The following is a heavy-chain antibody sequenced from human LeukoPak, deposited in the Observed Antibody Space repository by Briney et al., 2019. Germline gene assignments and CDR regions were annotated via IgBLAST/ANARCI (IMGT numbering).Heavy chain of an antibody. V-gene: IGHV1-69*13. CDR2: IIPIFGTA. Sequence: ASVKVSCKASGGTFSSYAISWVRQAPGQGLEWMGGIIPIFGTANYAQKFQGRVTITADESTSTAYMELSSLRSEDTAVHYCARDLIFGVADSDYWGQGTLVTVSS. D-gene: IGHD3-3*02. J-gene: IGHJ4*02. CDR1: GGTFSSYA. CDR3: ARDLIFGVADSDY.